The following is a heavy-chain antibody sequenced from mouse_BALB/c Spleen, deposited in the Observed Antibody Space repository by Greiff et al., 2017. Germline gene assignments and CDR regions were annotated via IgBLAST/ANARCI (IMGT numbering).Heavy chain of an antibody. CDR2: ISNGGGST. J-gene: IGHJ4*01. CDR3: ARHRSYEAMDY. CDR1: GFTFSSYT. V-gene: IGHV5-12-2*01. D-gene: IGHD1-1*01. Sequence: EVKLVESGGGLVQPGGSLKLSCAASGFTFSSYTMSWVRQTPEKRLEWVAYISNGGGSTYYPDTVKGRFTISRDNAKNTLYLQMSSLKSEDTAMYYCARHRSYEAMDYWGQGTSVTVSS.